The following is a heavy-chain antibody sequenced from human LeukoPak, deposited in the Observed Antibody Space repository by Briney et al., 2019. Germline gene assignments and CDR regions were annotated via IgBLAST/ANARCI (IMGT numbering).Heavy chain of an antibody. D-gene: IGHD5-24*01. CDR1: GYTFTAYY. V-gene: IGHV1-2*06. CDR2: INPNSGGT. CDR3: ARAGDGYYGTGNDY. J-gene: IGHJ4*02. Sequence: ASVKVSCKASGYTFTAYYMHWVRQAPGQGLEWMGRINPNSGGTNYAQKFQGRVTMTRDTSISTAYMELSRLRSDDTAVYYCARAGDGYYGTGNDYWGQGTLVTVSS.